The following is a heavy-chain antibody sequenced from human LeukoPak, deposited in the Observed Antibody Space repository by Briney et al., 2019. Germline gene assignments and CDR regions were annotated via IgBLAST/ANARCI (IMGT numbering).Heavy chain of an antibody. J-gene: IGHJ6*02. Sequence: ASVEVSCKASGYTFTSYGISWVRQAPGQGLEWMGWISAYNGNTNFAQKLQGRVTMTTDTSTSTAYMELRSLRSDDTAVYYCARGSVIAAADYYYGMDVWGQGTTVTVSS. D-gene: IGHD6-13*01. CDR1: GYTFTSYG. CDR3: ARGSVIAAADYYYGMDV. CDR2: ISAYNGNT. V-gene: IGHV1-18*01.